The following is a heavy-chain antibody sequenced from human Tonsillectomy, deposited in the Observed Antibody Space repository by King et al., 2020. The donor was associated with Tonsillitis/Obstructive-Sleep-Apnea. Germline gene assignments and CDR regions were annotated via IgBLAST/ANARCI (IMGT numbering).Heavy chain of an antibody. CDR3: ARDLYDFWSGYRRGNVRY. CDR1: GYTFTSYY. V-gene: IGHV1-46*01. CDR2: VNPSWGIT. J-gene: IGHJ4*02. Sequence: VQLVQSGAEVKKPGASVKVSCKASGYTFTSYYIHWVRQAPGQGLEWVGLVNPSWGITNYAQRFQGRVTRTRDTSTSTVYMELSSLRSEDTAVYYCARDLYDFWSGYRRGNVRYWGQGTLVTVSS. D-gene: IGHD3-3*01.